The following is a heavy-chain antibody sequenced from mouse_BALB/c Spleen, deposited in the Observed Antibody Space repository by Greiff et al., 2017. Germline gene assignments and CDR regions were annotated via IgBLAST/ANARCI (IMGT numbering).Heavy chain of an antibody. CDR3: AKVYYGSSPWFAY. CDR2: INPDSSTT. V-gene: IGHV4-1*02. D-gene: IGHD1-1*01. Sequence: EVKVEESGGGLVQPGGSLKLSCAASGFDFSRYWMSWVRQAPGKGLEWIGEINPDSSTTNYTPSLKDKFIISRENTKNTLYLQMSKVKSEDTAFYYCAKVYYGSSPWFAYWGQGTLVTVSA. CDR1: GFDFSRYW. J-gene: IGHJ3*01.